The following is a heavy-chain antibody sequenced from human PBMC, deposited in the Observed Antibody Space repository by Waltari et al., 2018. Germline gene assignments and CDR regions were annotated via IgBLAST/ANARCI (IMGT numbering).Heavy chain of an antibody. Sequence: QVQLQESGPGLVKPSQTLSLTCTVSGGSISSGSYYWSWIRQPPGKGLEWIGSIYHSGSTYYNPSLKSRVTISVDTSKNQFSLKLSSVTAADTAVYYCASPNLREDYYYYYMDVWGKGTTVTVSS. J-gene: IGHJ6*03. D-gene: IGHD1-1*01. CDR2: IYHSGST. CDR1: GGSISSGSYY. CDR3: ASPNLREDYYYYYMDV. V-gene: IGHV4-39*07.